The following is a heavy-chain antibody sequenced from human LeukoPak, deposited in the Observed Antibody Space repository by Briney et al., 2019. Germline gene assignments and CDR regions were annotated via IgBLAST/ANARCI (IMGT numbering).Heavy chain of an antibody. V-gene: IGHV3-11*01. CDR2: ISGDGSFI. J-gene: IGHJ3*01. CDR1: GFTFSDYY. Sequence: PGGSLRLSCAASGFTFSDYYMSWIRQAPGKGLEWLSYISGDGSFIKYGDSAKGRFTISRDNAKNSLYLQMNSLRPEDTALYYCARSAFDVWGQGTMVTVSS. CDR3: ARSAFDV.